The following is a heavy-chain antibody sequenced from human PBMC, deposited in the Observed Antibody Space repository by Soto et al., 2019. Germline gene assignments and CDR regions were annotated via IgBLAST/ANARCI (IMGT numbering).Heavy chain of an antibody. V-gene: IGHV3-48*03. CDR1: GFSFSSFA. D-gene: IGHD5-18*01. CDR2: ISDDGASV. CDR3: ARENSVQAWLHHFDH. J-gene: IGHJ4*02. Sequence: GGSLRLSCEASGFSFSSFAMNWVRQAPGRGLEWVSYISDDGASVYYADSLKGRFTISRDNAKNSLSLQMNNLRAEDTAVYYCARENSVQAWLHHFDHWGLGTLVTVSS.